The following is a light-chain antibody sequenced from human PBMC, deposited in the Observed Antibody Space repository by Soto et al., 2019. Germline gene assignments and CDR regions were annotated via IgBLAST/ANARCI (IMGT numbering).Light chain of an antibody. CDR1: QGISSW. J-gene: IGKJ1*01. V-gene: IGKV1-12*01. CDR2: EAS. Sequence: DIQMTQSPSSVSASVGDRVTISCRASQGISSWLAWYQQRPGKAPKLLIYEASSLHTGVPPRFSGSGSRTDFTLTISSLRPEDSATYFCQQAYSFPWTFGQGTKVEIK. CDR3: QQAYSFPWT.